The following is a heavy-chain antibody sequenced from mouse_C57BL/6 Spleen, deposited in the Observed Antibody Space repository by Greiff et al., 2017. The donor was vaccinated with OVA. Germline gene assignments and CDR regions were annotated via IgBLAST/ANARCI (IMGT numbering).Heavy chain of an antibody. D-gene: IGHD1-1*01. CDR3: ARCYYYGSSYVGWYFDV. J-gene: IGHJ1*03. Sequence: VKLMESGAELARPGASVKLSCKASGYTFTSYGISWVKQRTGQGLEWIGEIYPRSGNTYYNEKFKGKATLTADKSSSTAYMELRSLTSEDSAVYFCARCYYYGSSYVGWYFDVWGTGTTVTVSS. CDR2: IYPRSGNT. V-gene: IGHV1-81*01. CDR1: GYTFTSYG.